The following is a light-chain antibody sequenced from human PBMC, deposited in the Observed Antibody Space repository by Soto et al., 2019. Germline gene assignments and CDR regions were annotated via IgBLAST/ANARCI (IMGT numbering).Light chain of an antibody. CDR3: HQFGNRPPT. V-gene: IGKV3-20*01. CDR1: QTVNSDY. J-gene: IGKJ1*01. Sequence: EIVLTQSPGTLSLSPGETATLSCRASQTVNSDYLAWFQQRPGQAPRLLIFATSRRATDIPDRFSGSGSGPDFTLAIRRLQPEDFATYYCHQFGNRPPTFGQGTKVDIK. CDR2: ATS.